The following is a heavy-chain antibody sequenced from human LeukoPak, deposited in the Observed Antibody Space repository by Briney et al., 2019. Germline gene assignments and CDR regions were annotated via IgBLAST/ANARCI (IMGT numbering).Heavy chain of an antibody. CDR3: TKGYYEPFDC. Sequence: SETLSVTCNVSGASINSYRWNWIRQPPGKGLEWIGYISYDGKTNYNPSLKSRLTLSVDTSKNQFSLNLNSVTAADTARYYCTKGYYEPFDCSGQGTLVTVTS. V-gene: IGHV4-59*01. CDR2: ISYDGKT. D-gene: IGHD3-22*01. J-gene: IGHJ4*02. CDR1: GASINSYR.